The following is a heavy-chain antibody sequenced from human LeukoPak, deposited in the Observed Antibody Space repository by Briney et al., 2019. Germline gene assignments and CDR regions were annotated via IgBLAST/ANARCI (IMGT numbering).Heavy chain of an antibody. CDR1: GFTFSSYG. D-gene: IGHD3-10*01. CDR3: AKVGLVYYGSGSATYFDY. Sequence: PGGSLRLSCAASGFTFSSYGMHWVRQAPGKGLEWVAVISYDGSNKYYADSEKGRFTISRDNSKNTLYLQMNSLRAEDTAVYYCAKVGLVYYGSGSATYFDYWGQGTLVTVSS. J-gene: IGHJ4*02. V-gene: IGHV3-30*18. CDR2: ISYDGSNK.